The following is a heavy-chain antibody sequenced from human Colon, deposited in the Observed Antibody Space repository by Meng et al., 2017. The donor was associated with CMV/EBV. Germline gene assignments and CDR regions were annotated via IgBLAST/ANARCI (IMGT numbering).Heavy chain of an antibody. J-gene: IGHJ4*02. Sequence: QVVESGGDLVQHGGSLRLSCAASGFTVSSTHMSWVRQAPGKGLEWVSVIYSGGSTFYADSVKGRFTISRDNSKNTLYLQMNSLSAEDTAVYYCARGYSGASSWGQGTLVTVSS. D-gene: IGHD1-26*01. CDR1: GFTVSSTH. CDR2: IYSGGST. V-gene: IGHV3-66*01. CDR3: ARGYSGASS.